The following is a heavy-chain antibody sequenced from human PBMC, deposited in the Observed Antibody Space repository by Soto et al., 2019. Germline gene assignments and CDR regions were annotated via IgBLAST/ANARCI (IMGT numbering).Heavy chain of an antibody. Sequence: QVQLEQSGAEVKKPGSSVKVSCKASGGTLSDHGVAWLRQAPGQGLEWMGGTIPVFNTAKYPQKFQGRVTVTADKFTNIAYMELSRLRSEDTAFYFCARGVYGSGNYYTGPSAFDIWGQGTMVIVSS. V-gene: IGHV1-69*06. J-gene: IGHJ3*02. CDR3: ARGVYGSGNYYTGPSAFDI. CDR2: TIPVFNTA. D-gene: IGHD3-10*01. CDR1: GGTLSDHG.